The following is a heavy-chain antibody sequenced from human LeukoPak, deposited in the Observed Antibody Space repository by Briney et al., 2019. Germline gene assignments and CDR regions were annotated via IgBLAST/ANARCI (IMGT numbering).Heavy chain of an antibody. J-gene: IGHJ6*01. CDR1: GFSVGRHY. Sequence: GGSLRLSCAAAGFSVGRHYVSWVRQAPGKGLEWVSVIHSDGSTDYADSVRGRFTISRDISKNTVSLQMNSLRAEDTAVYFCARGDSTTGYYYYAMDVWGQGTMVTVSS. CDR3: ARGDSTTGYYYYAMDV. CDR2: IHSDGST. D-gene: IGHD3-3*01. V-gene: IGHV3-53*01.